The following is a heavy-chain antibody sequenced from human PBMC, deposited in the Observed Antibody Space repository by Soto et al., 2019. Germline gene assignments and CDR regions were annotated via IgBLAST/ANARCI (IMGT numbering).Heavy chain of an antibody. D-gene: IGHD3-10*01. J-gene: IGHJ6*02. CDR1: GVSISSSHW. CDR3: ARCDYGSYTFGIDV. CDR2: IHYSGTT. Sequence: QVQLQESGPGLVKSSGTLSLTCAVSGVSISSSHWWTWVRQPPGKGLEWIGEIHYSGTTNYNPPLGGRVTISADKSRNQFSLILSSVTAADTAVYYCARCDYGSYTFGIDVWGQGTTVTVSS. V-gene: IGHV4-4*02.